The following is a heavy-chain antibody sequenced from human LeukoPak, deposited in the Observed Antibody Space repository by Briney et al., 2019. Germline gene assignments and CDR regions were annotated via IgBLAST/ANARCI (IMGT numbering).Heavy chain of an antibody. CDR2: ISGSGGST. Sequence: GGSLRLSCAASGLTFSSYAMSWVRQAPGKGLEWVSAISGSGGSTYYADSVKGRFTISRDNSKNTLYLQMNSLRAEDTAVYYCAKGETAFIAAAGTNFDYWGQGTLVTVSS. J-gene: IGHJ4*02. D-gene: IGHD6-13*01. CDR3: AKGETAFIAAAGTNFDY. V-gene: IGHV3-23*01. CDR1: GLTFSSYA.